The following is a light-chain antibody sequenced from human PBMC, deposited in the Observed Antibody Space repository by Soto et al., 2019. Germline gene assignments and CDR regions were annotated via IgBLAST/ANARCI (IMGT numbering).Light chain of an antibody. CDR2: EVS. Sequence: QSVLTQPASVCGSPGQSITISCIGTSSDVGSYNLVSWYQQHPGKAPKVLIYEVSERPSGVSNRFSGSKSGNTASLTISGLQAEDEAEYYCCSYAGSRTHVLFGGGTKVTVL. J-gene: IGLJ2*01. CDR3: CSYAGSRTHVL. V-gene: IGLV2-23*02. CDR1: SSDVGSYNL.